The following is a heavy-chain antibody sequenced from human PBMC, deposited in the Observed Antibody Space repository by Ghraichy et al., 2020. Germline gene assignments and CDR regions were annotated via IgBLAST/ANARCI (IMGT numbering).Heavy chain of an antibody. CDR1: GYTFSDHY. J-gene: IGHJ4*02. V-gene: IGHV1-2*02. D-gene: IGHD5-24*01. Sequence: ASVKVSCRASGYTFSDHYIHWVRQGPGQGLEWMGWINPTSGGTNYAQKFVGRVSLTRDTSITTAYMELTRLTVDDTALYYCARGGRDGYGVWGQGTLVTVSS. CDR3: ARGGRDGYGV. CDR2: INPTSGGT.